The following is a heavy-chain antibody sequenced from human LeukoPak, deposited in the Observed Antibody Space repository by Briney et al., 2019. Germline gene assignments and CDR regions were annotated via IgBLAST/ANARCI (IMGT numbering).Heavy chain of an antibody. CDR2: MKQDGSQQ. Sequence: GGALRLSCVGSGFTFSNYWMSWVRQAPGKGLEWVANMKQDGSQQHYVDSVKGRFTISRDNAKNSLYLQMNSLRAEDTAVYYCASRRHIVATIGTWFDPWGQGTLVTVSS. V-gene: IGHV3-7*01. D-gene: IGHD5-12*01. J-gene: IGHJ5*02. CDR1: GFTFSNYW. CDR3: ASRRHIVATIGTWFDP.